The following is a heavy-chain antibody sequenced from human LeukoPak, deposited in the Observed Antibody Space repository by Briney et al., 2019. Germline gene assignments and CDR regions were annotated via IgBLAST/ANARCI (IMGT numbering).Heavy chain of an antibody. CDR1: GGSINNYY. V-gene: IGHV4-59*01. Sequence: SETLSLTCSVSGGSINNYYWSWIRQPPGKGLEWIGYIYYSGSTNYNPSLKSRVTISVDTSKNQFSLKLSSVTAADTAVYYCARDVATYYDFWSGYRSGGWFDPWGQGTLVTVSS. D-gene: IGHD3-3*01. J-gene: IGHJ5*02. CDR3: ARDVATYYDFWSGYRSGGWFDP. CDR2: IYYSGST.